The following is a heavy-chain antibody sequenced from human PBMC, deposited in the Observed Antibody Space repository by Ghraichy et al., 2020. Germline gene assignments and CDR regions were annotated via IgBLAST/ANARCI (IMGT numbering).Heavy chain of an antibody. D-gene: IGHD3-3*01. CDR1: AGPISRSRDE. Sequence: SETLSLTHSITAGPISRSRDEHGWIRQPPGKGLEWIGSIYYSGSTYYNPSLKSRVTISVDTSKNQFSLKLSSVTAADTAVYYCARHGVVKVVVSAFDIWGQGKM. J-gene: IGHJ3*02. V-gene: IGHV4-39*01. CDR3: ARHGVVKVVVSAFDI. CDR2: IYYSGST.